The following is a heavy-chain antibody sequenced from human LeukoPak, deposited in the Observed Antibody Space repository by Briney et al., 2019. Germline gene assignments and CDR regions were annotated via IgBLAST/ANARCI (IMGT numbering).Heavy chain of an antibody. J-gene: IGHJ4*02. V-gene: IGHV7-4-1*02. Sequence: ASVKVSFKASGYSFTTYAINWLRQAPGQGLEWMGWINTNTGNPTYAQGFTGRFVFSLDTSVTTTYLQISSLKAEDTAVYYFARSSWVQQSSDFWGQGTLVTVSS. CDR2: INTNTGNP. CDR1: GYSFTTYA. D-gene: IGHD6-13*01. CDR3: ARSSWVQQSSDF.